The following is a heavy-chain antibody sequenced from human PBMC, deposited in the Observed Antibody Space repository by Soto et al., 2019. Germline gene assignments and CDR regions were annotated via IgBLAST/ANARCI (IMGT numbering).Heavy chain of an antibody. CDR3: ARDVVAAAQYNWFDP. CDR1: GGSISSGGYY. CDR2: IYYSGST. D-gene: IGHD6-13*01. V-gene: IGHV4-31*03. Sequence: PSETLSLTCTVSGGSISSGGYYWSWIRQHPGKGLEWIGYIYYSGSTYYNPPLKSRVTISVDTSKNQFSLKLSSVTAADTAVYYCARDVVAAAQYNWFDPWGQGTLVTVSS. J-gene: IGHJ5*02.